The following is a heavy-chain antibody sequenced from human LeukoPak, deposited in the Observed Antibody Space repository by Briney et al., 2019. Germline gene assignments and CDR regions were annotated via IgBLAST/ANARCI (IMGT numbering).Heavy chain of an antibody. V-gene: IGHV1-69*01. CDR1: GGTFSDYA. J-gene: IGHJ4*02. CDR3: ARDGPLNSGYAY. Sequence: SVKVSCKASGGTFSDYALNWVRQAPGQGLEWMGVFIPIFGTAKDAQKFQGRVTITADESTSTAYMELSSLRSEDTAVYYCARDGPLNSGYAYWGQGTLVTVSS. CDR2: FIPIFGTA. D-gene: IGHD3-9*01.